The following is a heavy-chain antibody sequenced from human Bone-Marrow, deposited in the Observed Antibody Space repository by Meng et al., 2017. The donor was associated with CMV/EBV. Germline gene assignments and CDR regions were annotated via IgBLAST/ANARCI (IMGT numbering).Heavy chain of an antibody. CDR2: IVTTGETV. J-gene: IGHJ6*03. Sequence: GESLKISCAGSGFTFSGYEMNWVRQAPGKGLEWVSHIVTTGETVHYGDSVKGRFTISRDNAKNSVYLQMNSLRAEDTALYYCARGDCSGYGCYMDVWGQGPSVTVYS. V-gene: IGHV3-48*03. CDR1: GFTFSGYE. D-gene: IGHD2-15*01. CDR3: ARGDCSGYGCYMDV.